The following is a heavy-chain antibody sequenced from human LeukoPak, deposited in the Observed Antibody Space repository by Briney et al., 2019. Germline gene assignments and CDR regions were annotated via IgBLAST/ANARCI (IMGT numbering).Heavy chain of an antibody. V-gene: IGHV1-2*02. CDR1: GYTFTGYY. Sequence: ASVKVSCKASGYTFTGYYMRWVRQAPGQGLEWMGWINPNSGGTNYAQKFQGRVSMARDTSMNTAFMELSRLTSDDTAVYYCARDDYSGSYRPFDYWGQGTLVSVSS. CDR2: INPNSGGT. J-gene: IGHJ4*02. CDR3: ARDDYSGSYRPFDY. D-gene: IGHD1-26*01.